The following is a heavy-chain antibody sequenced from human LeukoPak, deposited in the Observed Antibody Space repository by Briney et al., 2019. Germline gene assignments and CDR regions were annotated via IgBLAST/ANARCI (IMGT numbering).Heavy chain of an antibody. Sequence: GGSLRLSCAASGFTFSSYSMNWVRQAPGKGLEWVSSISSSSSYIYYADSVKGRFTISRDNAKNSLYLQMNSLRAEDTAVYYCARAIVVVPAAMLDYWGQGTLVTVPS. D-gene: IGHD2-2*01. J-gene: IGHJ4*02. CDR1: GFTFSSYS. V-gene: IGHV3-21*01. CDR3: ARAIVVVPAAMLDY. CDR2: ISSSSSYI.